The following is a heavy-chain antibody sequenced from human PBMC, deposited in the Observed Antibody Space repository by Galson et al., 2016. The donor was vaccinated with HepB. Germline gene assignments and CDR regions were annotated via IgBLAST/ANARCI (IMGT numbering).Heavy chain of an antibody. CDR1: EFAFSNYL. J-gene: IGHJ5*02. CDR3: VRDHSVVPTTAYNWFDP. Sequence: SLRLSCATSEFAFSNYLMHWVRLAPGKGLEWVAVIWYDGTNKYYRDSVKGRFTISRDNAKNTLYLQMNSLRAEDTAVYFCVRDHSVVPTTAYNWFDPWGRGTLVTVSS. D-gene: IGHD4-23*01. V-gene: IGHV3-33*01. CDR2: IWYDGTNK.